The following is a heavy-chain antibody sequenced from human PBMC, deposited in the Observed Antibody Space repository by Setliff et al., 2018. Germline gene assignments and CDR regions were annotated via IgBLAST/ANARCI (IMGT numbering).Heavy chain of an antibody. J-gene: IGHJ3*02. V-gene: IGHV3-23*01. CDR3: AKDSTGRDAFDI. CDR2: ISAGASRT. Sequence: LRLSCAASGFTFSNYEFNWVRQAPGKGLEWISYISAGASRTYYAESVKGRFTISRDNSKNTLYLQMNSLRAEDTALYYCAKDSTGRDAFDIWGQGTMVTVSS. CDR1: GFTFSNYE. D-gene: IGHD4-17*01.